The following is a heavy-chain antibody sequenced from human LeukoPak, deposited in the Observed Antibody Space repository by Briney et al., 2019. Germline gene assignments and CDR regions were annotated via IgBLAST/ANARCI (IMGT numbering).Heavy chain of an antibody. Sequence: ASVKVSCKASGYTFTSYGISWVRQAPGQGLEWMGWISAYNGNTNYAQKLQGRVTMTTGTSTSTAYMELRSLRSDDTAVYYCARVAGAYYDILTGPDGRDYWGQGTLVTVSS. CDR1: GYTFTSYG. CDR3: ARVAGAYYDILTGPDGRDY. V-gene: IGHV1-18*01. J-gene: IGHJ4*02. CDR2: ISAYNGNT. D-gene: IGHD3-9*01.